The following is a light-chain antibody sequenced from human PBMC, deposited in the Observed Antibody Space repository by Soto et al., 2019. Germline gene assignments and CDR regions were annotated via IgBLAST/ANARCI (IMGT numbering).Light chain of an antibody. CDR1: QSVSGS. J-gene: IGKJ4*01. Sequence: EVVLTQSPASLSLSPGDRATLSCRASQSVSGSLAWSRHHPGQAPRLLIYDTSKRATGIPPRFSGSGSVTHFTLAITSLEPEDFGVYYCQQRSDWPSVTFGVGTKVDI. V-gene: IGKV3-11*01. CDR3: QQRSDWPSVT. CDR2: DTS.